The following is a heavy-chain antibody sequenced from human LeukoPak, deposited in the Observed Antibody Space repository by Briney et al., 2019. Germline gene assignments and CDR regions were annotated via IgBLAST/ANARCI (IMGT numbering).Heavy chain of an antibody. D-gene: IGHD6-25*01. CDR3: AREGGFYRPLDY. CDR1: GGSVSSTNW. Sequence: KPSETLSLTCGVSGGSVSSTNWWTWIRQPPGKGLEWIGEVHLDGRTNFNPSLKSRLTMSVDLSENHVSLKLTSVTAADTAVYYCAREGGFYRPLDYSGQGTLVIVSS. V-gene: IGHV4-4*02. J-gene: IGHJ4*02. CDR2: VHLDGRT.